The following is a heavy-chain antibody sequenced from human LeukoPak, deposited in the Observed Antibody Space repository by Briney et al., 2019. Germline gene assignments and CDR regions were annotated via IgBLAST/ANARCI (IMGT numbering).Heavy chain of an antibody. CDR3: ARRILGGNRAFDI. V-gene: IGHV4-34*01. D-gene: IGHD1-14*01. J-gene: IGHJ3*02. CDR2: INHRGST. Sequence: GTLSLTRALSGGSLCGYFWSCSPAPPGEGLEWSGAINHRGSTTYNPPLKSRVTISVDTSKDQFSLKLSSVTAADAAVYYCARRILGGNRAFDIWGHGTMVTVSS. CDR1: GGSLCGYF.